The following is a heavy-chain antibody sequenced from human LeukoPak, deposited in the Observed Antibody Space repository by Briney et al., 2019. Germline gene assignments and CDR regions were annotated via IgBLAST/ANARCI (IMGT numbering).Heavy chain of an antibody. CDR3: ARRDSSGYYYYYYYMDV. J-gene: IGHJ6*03. V-gene: IGHV4-34*01. D-gene: IGHD3-22*01. Sequence: SETLSLTCAVYGGSFSGYYWSWIRQPPGKGLEWIGEINHSGSTNYNPSLKSRVTISVDTSKNQFSLKLSSVTAADTAVYYCARRDSSGYYYYYYYMDVWGKGTPVTVSS. CDR2: INHSGST. CDR1: GGSFSGYY.